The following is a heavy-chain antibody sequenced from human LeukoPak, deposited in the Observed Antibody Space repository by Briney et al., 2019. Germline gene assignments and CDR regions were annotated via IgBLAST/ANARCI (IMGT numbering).Heavy chain of an antibody. CDR2: INHSGST. Sequence: SETLSLTCAVYGGSFSGYYWSWIRQPPGKGPEWIGEINHSGSTNYNPSLKSRVTISVDTSKNQFSLKLSSVTAADTAVYYCARGLHRGYYIDYWGQGTLVTVSS. D-gene: IGHD3-10*01. CDR3: ARGLHRGYYIDY. CDR1: GGSFSGYY. V-gene: IGHV4-34*01. J-gene: IGHJ4*02.